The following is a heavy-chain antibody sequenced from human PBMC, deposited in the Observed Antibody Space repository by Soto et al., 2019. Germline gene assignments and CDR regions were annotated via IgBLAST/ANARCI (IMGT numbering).Heavy chain of an antibody. CDR1: GYPVTAYY. CDR3: AGGGGVGVAASAAFDM. J-gene: IGHJ3*02. CDR2: INPATGAS. D-gene: IGHD6-19*01. Sequence: QLHLVQSGAVVKKPGASVTVSCSASGYPVTAYYMHWVRQAPGRGLAWMGGINPATGASNYTQTCPGRATMTRETSTRTVFMELSGLTSEDRALVYCAGGGGVGVAASAAFDMWGQVTVVTVSS. V-gene: IGHV1-2*02.